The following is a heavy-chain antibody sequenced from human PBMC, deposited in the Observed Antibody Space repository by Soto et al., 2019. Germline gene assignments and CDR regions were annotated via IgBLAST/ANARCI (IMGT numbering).Heavy chain of an antibody. J-gene: IGHJ4*02. V-gene: IGHV4-59*01. CDR3: ARVGRYCSSTRCYGFDS. CDR2: IYYSGST. CDR1: GGSISSYY. D-gene: IGHD2-2*01. Sequence: SETLSLTCTVSGGSISSYYWSWIRQPPGKGLEWIGYIYYSGSTNYNPSLKSRVTISVDTSKNQFSLKLSSVTAADTALYYCARVGRYCSSTRCYGFDSWGQGTLVTVSS.